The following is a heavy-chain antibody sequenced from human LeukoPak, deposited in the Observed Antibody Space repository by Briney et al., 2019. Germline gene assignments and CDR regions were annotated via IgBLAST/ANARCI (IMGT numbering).Heavy chain of an antibody. CDR1: GDSISTTSYF. CDR3: ARVYSSTHNWFDT. CDR2: IYYSGTT. Sequence: SETLSLTCTVSGDSISTTSYFWAWVRQPPGGGLEWIASIYYSGTTYYKSSLKSRVMISIERSKTHFSLNMNSLAAADTALYYCARVYSSTHNWFDTWGQGIHVTVSS. V-gene: IGHV4-39*07. D-gene: IGHD2-2*01. J-gene: IGHJ5*02.